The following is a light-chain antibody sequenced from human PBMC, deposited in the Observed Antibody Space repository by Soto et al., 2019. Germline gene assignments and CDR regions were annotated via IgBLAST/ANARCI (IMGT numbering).Light chain of an antibody. CDR3: QHYDNLVLYT. CDR1: QDISNY. CDR2: EAS. V-gene: IGKV1-33*01. Sequence: DIQMTQSPSSLSASVGDRVTITCQASQDISNYLNWYQQTPGKAPKLLIYEASELQTGVPSRFSGGGSGTNFTLTISSLRSEDFASYYCQHYDNLVLYTFGQGTKLEIK. J-gene: IGKJ2*01.